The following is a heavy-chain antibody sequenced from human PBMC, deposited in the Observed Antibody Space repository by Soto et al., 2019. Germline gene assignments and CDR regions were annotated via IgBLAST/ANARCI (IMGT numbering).Heavy chain of an antibody. CDR3: ARVQITIFGVVIPYFDY. V-gene: IGHV4-59*01. J-gene: IGHJ4*02. CDR2: IYYSGST. D-gene: IGHD3-3*01. CDR1: GGSISSYY. Sequence: PSETLSLTCTVSGGSISSYYWSWIRQPPGKGLEWIGYIYYSGSTNYNPSLKSRVTMTTDTSTSTAYMELRSLRSDDTAVYYCARVQITIFGVVIPYFDYWGQGTLVTVSS.